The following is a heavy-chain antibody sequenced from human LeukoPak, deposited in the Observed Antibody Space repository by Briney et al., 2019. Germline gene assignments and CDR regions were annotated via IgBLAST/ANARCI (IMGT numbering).Heavy chain of an antibody. CDR3: MYYGSGSPLYY. V-gene: IGHV4-59*08. CDR1: GGSISSYY. D-gene: IGHD3-10*01. J-gene: IGHJ4*02. CDR2: IYYSGST. Sequence: PSETLSLTCTVSGGSISSYYWSWIRQPPGKGLEWIGYIYYSGSTNYNPSLKSRVTISVDTSKNQFSLKLSSVTAADTAVYYCMYYGSGSPLYYWGQGTLVTVSS.